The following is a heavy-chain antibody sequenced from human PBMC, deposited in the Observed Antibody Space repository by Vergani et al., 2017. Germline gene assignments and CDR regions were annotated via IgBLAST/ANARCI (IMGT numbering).Heavy chain of an antibody. V-gene: IGHV1-69*01. Sequence: QVQLVQSGAEVKKPGSSVKVSCKASGGTFSSYAISWVRQAPGQGLEWMGGIIPIFGTANYAQTFQSRGTITADESTSTAYMELSSLRSEDTAVYYCARGPHITGPFDYWGQGTLVTVSS. J-gene: IGHJ4*02. CDR1: GGTFSSYA. CDR2: IIPIFGTA. D-gene: IGHD1-14*01. CDR3: ARGPHITGPFDY.